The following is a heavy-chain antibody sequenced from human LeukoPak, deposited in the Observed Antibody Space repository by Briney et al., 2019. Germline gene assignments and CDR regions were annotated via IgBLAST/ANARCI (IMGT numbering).Heavy chain of an antibody. J-gene: IGHJ4*02. D-gene: IGHD5-24*01. V-gene: IGHV3-15*01. CDR3: TTDPLVLEMATITGYFDY. CDR1: RLTLSNPR. Sequence: GGALRLSCAAYRLTLSNPRRSSVRQAPGRGLEWVGRFKRKTDGGTTDYAASVKGRFTISRDDSKNTLYLQMNSLKTEDTAVYYCTTDPLVLEMATITGYFDYWGQGTLVTVSS. CDR2: FKRKTDGGTT.